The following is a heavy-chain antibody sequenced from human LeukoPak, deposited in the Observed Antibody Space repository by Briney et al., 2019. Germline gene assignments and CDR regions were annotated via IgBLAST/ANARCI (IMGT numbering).Heavy chain of an antibody. Sequence: SETLSLICTTSGAPISRFYWSWVRQPTGKGLEWIGNIYNGVPTFFNPSLKSRVTLSVDTSKTQFSLQLASVTAADTAVYYCVQTTGWPGFDYWGQGILVSLSS. CDR3: VQTTGWPGFDY. CDR2: IYNGVPT. V-gene: IGHV4-4*09. J-gene: IGHJ4*02. CDR1: GAPISRFY. D-gene: IGHD6-19*01.